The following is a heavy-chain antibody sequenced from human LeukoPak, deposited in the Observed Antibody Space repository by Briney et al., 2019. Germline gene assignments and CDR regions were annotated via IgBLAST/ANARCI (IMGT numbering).Heavy chain of an antibody. D-gene: IGHD3-10*02. CDR3: AELGITMIGGV. CDR2: INWIGGSI. Sequence: PGGSLRLSCAASGFSFDDYAMHWVRQTPGKVLEWVSGINWIGGSILYADSVKGRFTISRDNAKNSLYLQMNSLRAEDTAVYYCAELGITMIGGVWGKGTTVTISS. J-gene: IGHJ6*04. CDR1: GFSFDDYA. V-gene: IGHV3-9*01.